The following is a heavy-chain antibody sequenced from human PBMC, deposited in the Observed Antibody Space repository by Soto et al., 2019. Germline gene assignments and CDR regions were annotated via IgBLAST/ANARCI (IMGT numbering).Heavy chain of an antibody. J-gene: IGHJ6*02. CDR3: ARGYCSGGSCYSGYYYGMDV. CDR2: IWYDGSNQ. D-gene: IGHD2-15*01. CDR1: GFTFSISG. Sequence: PGGSLRLSCAAPGFTFSISGMHWVRQAPGKGLEWVAVIWYDGSNQYYADSVKGRSTISRDNSKNTVFLQMNSLRAEDTAVYYCARGYCSGGSCYSGYYYGMDVWGQGTTVTVSS. V-gene: IGHV3-33*01.